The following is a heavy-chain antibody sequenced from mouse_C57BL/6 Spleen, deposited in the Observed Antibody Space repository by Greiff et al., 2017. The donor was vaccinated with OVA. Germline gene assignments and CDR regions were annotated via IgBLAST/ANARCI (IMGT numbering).Heavy chain of an antibody. CDR3: ARPIYYDYERYFDV. CDR2: IYPSDSET. J-gene: IGHJ1*03. CDR1: GYTFTSYW. D-gene: IGHD2-4*01. V-gene: IGHV1-61*01. Sequence: VQLQQSGAELVRPGSSVKLSCKASGYTFTSYWMDWVKQRPGQGLEWIGNIYPSDSETHYNQKFKDKATLTVDKSSSTAYMQLSSLTSEDSAVYYCARPIYYDYERYFDVWGTGTTVTVSS.